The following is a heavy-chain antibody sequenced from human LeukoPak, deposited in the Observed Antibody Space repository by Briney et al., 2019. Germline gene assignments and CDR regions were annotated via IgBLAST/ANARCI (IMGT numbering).Heavy chain of an antibody. V-gene: IGHV3-23*01. CDR1: GFTFSSYA. CDR2: ISGGGDNT. CDR3: ANQVGASLY. D-gene: IGHD1-26*01. J-gene: IGHJ4*02. Sequence: GGSLRLSCAASGFTFSSYAMSWVRQAPGKGLEWVSAISGGGDNTYYADSVKGRFTISRDNSKNTLYLQMNSLRAEDTAVYYCANQVGASLYWGQGTLVTVSS.